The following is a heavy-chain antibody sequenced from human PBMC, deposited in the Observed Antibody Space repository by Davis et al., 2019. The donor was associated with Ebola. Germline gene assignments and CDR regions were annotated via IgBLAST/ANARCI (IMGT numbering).Heavy chain of an antibody. V-gene: IGHV1-24*01. CDR2: FDPEDGET. J-gene: IGHJ6*02. CDR1: GYTLTELS. Sequence: ASVKVSCKVSGYTLTELSMHWVRQAPGKGLEWMGGFDPEDGETNYAQKFQGRVTITADKSTSTAYMELSSLRSEDTAVYYCASVSGSFEGFHYYYYGMDVWGQGTTVTVSS. CDR3: ASVSGSFEGFHYYYYGMDV. D-gene: IGHD1-26*01.